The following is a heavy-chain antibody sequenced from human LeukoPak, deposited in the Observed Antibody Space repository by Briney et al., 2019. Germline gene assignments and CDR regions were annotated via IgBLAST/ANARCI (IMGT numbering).Heavy chain of an antibody. J-gene: IGHJ4*02. V-gene: IGHV1-8*01. D-gene: IGHD6-19*01. CDR1: GYTFTSYD. Sequence: ASVKVSCKASGYTFTSYDINWVRQATGQGLEWMGWMNPNSGNTGYAQKFQGRVTMTRNTSISTAYMELSSLRSEDTAVYYCARDGAAVAGRGGYFDYWGQGTLVTVSS. CDR2: MNPNSGNT. CDR3: ARDGAAVAGRGGYFDY.